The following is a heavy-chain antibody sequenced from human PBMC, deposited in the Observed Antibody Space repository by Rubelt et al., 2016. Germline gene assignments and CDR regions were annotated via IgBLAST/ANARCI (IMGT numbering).Heavy chain of an antibody. CDR2: MNPNSGNT. CDR3: ARGTIFGVVITHYYMDV. J-gene: IGHJ6*03. D-gene: IGHD3-3*01. Sequence: VRQATGQGLEWMGWMNPNSGNTGYAQKFQGRVTMTRNTSISTAYMELSSVTAADTAVYYCARGTIFGVVITHYYMDVWGKGTTVTVSS. V-gene: IGHV1-8*01.